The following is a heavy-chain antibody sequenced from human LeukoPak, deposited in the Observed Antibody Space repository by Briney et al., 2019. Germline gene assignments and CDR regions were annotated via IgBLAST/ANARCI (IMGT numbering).Heavy chain of an antibody. CDR2: INWNGGST. V-gene: IGHV3-20*04. CDR3: ARGGRLTMIWNGAFDI. D-gene: IGHD3-22*01. CDR1: GFTFSSYW. Sequence: GGSLRLSCAASGFTFSSYWMSWVRQAPGKGLEWVSGINWNGGSTGYADSVKGRFTISRDNAKNSLYLQMNSLRAEDTALYYCARGGRLTMIWNGAFDIWGQGTMVTVSS. J-gene: IGHJ3*02.